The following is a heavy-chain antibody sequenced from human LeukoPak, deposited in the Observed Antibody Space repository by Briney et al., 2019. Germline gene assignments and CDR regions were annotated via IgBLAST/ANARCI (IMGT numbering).Heavy chain of an antibody. D-gene: IGHD3-22*01. J-gene: IGHJ4*02. CDR1: GFTFTAYL. V-gene: IGHV3-30-3*01. CDR3: VIVCEYYFDHSPSFHY. CDR2: MSSDGNAM. Sequence: QPGRPLRPSCAASGFTFTAYLIHWVRQAPAKGLEWVAVMSSDGNAMFYAASVKGRFTISRDNSKNTLYLQMNSLRAEDTAVYYCVIVCEYYFDHSPSFHYWGQGTLVTVSS.